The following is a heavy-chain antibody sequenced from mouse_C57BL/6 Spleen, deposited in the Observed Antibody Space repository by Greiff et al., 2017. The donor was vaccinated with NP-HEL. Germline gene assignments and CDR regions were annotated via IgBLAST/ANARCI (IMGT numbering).Heavy chain of an antibody. Sequence: VQLQQPGAELVMPGASVKLSCKASGYTFTSYWMHWVKQRPGQGLEWIGEIDPSDSYTNYNQKFKGKSTLTVDKSSSTAYMQLSSLTSEDSAVYYCARRGYYDYDGGFDYWGQGTTLTVSS. V-gene: IGHV1-69*01. CDR3: ARRGYYDYDGGFDY. CDR1: GYTFTSYW. D-gene: IGHD2-4*01. J-gene: IGHJ2*01. CDR2: IDPSDSYT.